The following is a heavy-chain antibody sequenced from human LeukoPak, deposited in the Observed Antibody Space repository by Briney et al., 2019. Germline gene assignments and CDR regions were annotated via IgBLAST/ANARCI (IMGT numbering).Heavy chain of an antibody. CDR3: ARAGCSSTSCYVWGNWFDP. V-gene: IGHV3-30*04. J-gene: IGHJ5*02. D-gene: IGHD2-2*01. Sequence: GGSLRLSCAASGFTFSSYAMHWVRQAPGKGLEWVAVISSDGSNKYYADSVKGRFTISRDNSKNTLYLQMNSLRAEDTAVYYCARAGCSSTSCYVWGNWFDPWGQGTLVTVSS. CDR1: GFTFSSYA. CDR2: ISSDGSNK.